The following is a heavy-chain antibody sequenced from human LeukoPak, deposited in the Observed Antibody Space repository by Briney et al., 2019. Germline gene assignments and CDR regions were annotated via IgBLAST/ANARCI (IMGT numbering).Heavy chain of an antibody. CDR1: GYTLTELS. CDR3: TKRGYGSGSYYGRADTFDI. V-gene: IGHV1-24*01. CDR2: FDPEDGET. J-gene: IGHJ3*02. Sequence: ASVKVSCKVSGYTLTELSMHWVRQTPGKGLEWMGGFDPEDGETIYAQKFQGGVTMTGDTATDTAYMELSSLRSEDTAVYYCTKRGYGSGSYYGRADTFDIWGHGTMVTVSS. D-gene: IGHD3-10*01.